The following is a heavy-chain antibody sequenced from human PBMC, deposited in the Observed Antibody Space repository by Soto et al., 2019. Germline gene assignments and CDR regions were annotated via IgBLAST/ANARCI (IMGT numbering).Heavy chain of an antibody. CDR2: INPNSGAA. J-gene: IGHJ6*02. Sequence: ASVKVSFKASGYDFTGYYIHWVRQAPGQGLEWMGWINPNSGAADYAQKFQGRVTMTRDTSITTAYLELRRLRSDDTAIYYCARVFPLLLSEGGMDVWGQGTTVTVSS. V-gene: IGHV1-2*02. D-gene: IGHD2-15*01. CDR3: ARVFPLLLSEGGMDV. CDR1: GYDFTGYY.